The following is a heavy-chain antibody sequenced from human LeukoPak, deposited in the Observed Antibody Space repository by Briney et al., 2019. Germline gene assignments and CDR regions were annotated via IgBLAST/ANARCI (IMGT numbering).Heavy chain of an antibody. D-gene: IGHD3-10*01. V-gene: IGHV1-2*02. CDR3: AKVGPMVL. CDR2: INPNSGGT. J-gene: IGHJ1*01. CDR1: GYTFTCYY. Sequence: ASVKVSCKASGYTFTCYYMHWVRQAPGHGLEWMGWINPNSGGTNYAQKFQGRVTMTRDKSITTAYMDLSSLTSDDTAVYYCAKVGPMVLWGQGPRSPSPQ.